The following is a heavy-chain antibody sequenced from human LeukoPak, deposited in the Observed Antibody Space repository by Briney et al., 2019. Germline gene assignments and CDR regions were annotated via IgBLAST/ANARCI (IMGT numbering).Heavy chain of an antibody. CDR2: IYTSGST. J-gene: IGHJ5*02. D-gene: IGHD2-2*01. CDR1: GGSVSSGSYF. CDR3: ARTAIVVVPAASGWFDP. V-gene: IGHV4-61*02. Sequence: SQTLSLTCTVSGGSVSSGSYFWSWIRQPAGKGLEWIGRIYTSGSTNYNPSLKSRVTMSVDTSKNQFSLKLSSVTAADTAVYYCARTAIVVVPAASGWFDPWGQGTLVIVSS.